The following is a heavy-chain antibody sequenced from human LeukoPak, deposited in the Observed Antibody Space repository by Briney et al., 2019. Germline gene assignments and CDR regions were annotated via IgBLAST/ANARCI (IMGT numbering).Heavy chain of an antibody. CDR3: ARDETTVIYYYYYGMDV. Sequence: TGGSLRLSCAASGFTFSSFSMNWVRQGPGKGLEWISYISNSASSIQYADFVKGRFTISRDNAENSLYLQMNSLRAEDTAVYYCARDETTVIYYYYYGMDVWGQGTTVTVSS. CDR1: GFTFSSFS. CDR2: ISNSASSI. D-gene: IGHD4-17*01. J-gene: IGHJ6*02. V-gene: IGHV3-48*01.